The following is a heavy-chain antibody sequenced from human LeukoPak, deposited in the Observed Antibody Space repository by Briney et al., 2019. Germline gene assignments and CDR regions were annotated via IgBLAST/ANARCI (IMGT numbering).Heavy chain of an antibody. J-gene: IGHJ4*02. D-gene: IGHD6-13*01. V-gene: IGHV3-30-3*01. CDR1: GFTFSSYA. Sequence: GGSLRLSCAASGFTFSSYAMHWVRQAPGKGLEWVAVISYDGSNKYYADSVKGRFTISRDNSKNTLYLQMNSLRAEDTAVYYCTTGPGAGKGWPYWGQGTLVTVSS. CDR3: TTGPGAGKGWPY. CDR2: ISYDGSNK.